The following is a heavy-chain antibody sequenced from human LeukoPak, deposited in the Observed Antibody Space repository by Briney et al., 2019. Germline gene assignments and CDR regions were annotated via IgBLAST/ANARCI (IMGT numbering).Heavy chain of an antibody. J-gene: IGHJ3*02. V-gene: IGHV3-74*01. CDR2: INTDGSST. CDR1: GFTFSRYW. D-gene: IGHD6-6*01. Sequence: AGSLRVSCAASGFTFSRYWMHWVRQAPGKGMVWVSRINTDGSSTSYADSVKGRFTISRDNAKNTLYLQMNSLRAEDTAVYYCTSLTSPWAAFDIWGQGTMVTVSS. CDR3: TSLTSPWAAFDI.